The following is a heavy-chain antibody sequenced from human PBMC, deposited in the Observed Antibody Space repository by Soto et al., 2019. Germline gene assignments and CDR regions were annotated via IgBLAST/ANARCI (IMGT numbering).Heavy chain of an antibody. CDR2: ISSTTNYI. J-gene: IGHJ4*02. CDR1: GFIFTRYS. CDR3: ARESEDLTSNFDY. V-gene: IGHV3-21*06. Sequence: LRLSCAASGFIFTRYSMNWVRQAPGKGLEWVSSISSTTNYIYYGDSMKGRFTISRDNAKNSLYLEMNSLRAEDTAVYYCARESEDLTSNFDYWGQGTLVTVSS.